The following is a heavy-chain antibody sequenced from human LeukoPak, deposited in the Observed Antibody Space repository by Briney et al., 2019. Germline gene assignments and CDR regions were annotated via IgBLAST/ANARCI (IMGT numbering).Heavy chain of an antibody. CDR2: IHNDGGNK. Sequence: PGGSLRLSCAASGFTFSHHGIHWVRQAPGKGLEWVTFIHNDGGNKYYAGSVKGRFTISRDNSKNTLYLQMNSLRAEDTAVYYCAREMIAVAGFDYWGQGTLVTVSS. D-gene: IGHD6-19*01. CDR1: GFTFSHHG. J-gene: IGHJ4*02. V-gene: IGHV3-30*02. CDR3: AREMIAVAGFDY.